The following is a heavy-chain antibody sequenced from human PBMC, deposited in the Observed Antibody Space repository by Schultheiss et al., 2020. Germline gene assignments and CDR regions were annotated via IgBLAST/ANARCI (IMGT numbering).Heavy chain of an antibody. D-gene: IGHD3-9*01. CDR2: IHDSGNS. CDR3: TRDPHVPLTGDY. Sequence: LSLTCTVSGGSISSYYWSWIRQPPGKGLEWIGYIHDSGNSYYNPSLKSRVTISVDTSKNQFSLKLSSVTAADTAVYYCTRDPHVPLTGDYWGQGILVTVSS. CDR1: GGSISSYY. V-gene: IGHV4-59*12. J-gene: IGHJ4*02.